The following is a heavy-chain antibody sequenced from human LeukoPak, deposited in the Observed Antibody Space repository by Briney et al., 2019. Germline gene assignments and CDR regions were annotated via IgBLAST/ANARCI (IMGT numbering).Heavy chain of an antibody. D-gene: IGHD3-3*01. CDR3: ARRGPFYDFWSGYKENWFDP. CDR1: GGSFSGYY. J-gene: IGHJ5*02. V-gene: IGHV4-34*01. Sequence: PSETLSLTCAVYGGSFSGYYWSWIRQPPGKGLEWIGEINHSGSTNYNPSLKSRVTISVDTSKNQFSLKLSPVTVADTAVYYCARRGPFYDFWSGYKENWFDPWGQGTLVTVSS. CDR2: INHSGST.